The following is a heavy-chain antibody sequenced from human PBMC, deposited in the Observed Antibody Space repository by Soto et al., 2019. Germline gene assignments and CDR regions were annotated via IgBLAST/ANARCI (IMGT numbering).Heavy chain of an antibody. CDR1: GGSFSGYY. Sequence: PSETLSLTCAVYGGSFSGYYWSWIRQPPGKGLEWIGRINHSGSTNYSPSLKSRVTMSVDKSKSQFSLKLSSVTAADTAVYYCATRDFYDSTGYYLFWGLGTLVTVSS. CDR2: INHSGST. J-gene: IGHJ4*02. D-gene: IGHD3-22*01. CDR3: ATRDFYDSTGYYLF. V-gene: IGHV4-34*01.